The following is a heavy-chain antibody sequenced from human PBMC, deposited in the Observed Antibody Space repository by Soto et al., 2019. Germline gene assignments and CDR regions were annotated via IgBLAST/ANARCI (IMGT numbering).Heavy chain of an antibody. CDR1: GFTFISYG. CDR3: ARGAAAAGTDWFDA. Sequence: EMQLLESGGGLVQPGGSLRLSCAASGFTFISYGMTWVRQAPGKGLEWVSGITTTGRNTYYAECVKGRFTITRDNSKNVVYLQMNSLRAEDTAVYYCARGAAAAGTDWFDAWGQGTLDIVSS. J-gene: IGHJ5*02. V-gene: IGHV3-23*01. CDR2: ITTTGRNT. D-gene: IGHD6-13*01.